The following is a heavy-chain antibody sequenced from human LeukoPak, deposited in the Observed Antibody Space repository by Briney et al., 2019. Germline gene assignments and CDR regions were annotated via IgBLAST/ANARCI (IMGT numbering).Heavy chain of an antibody. CDR1: GFTFSSYS. Sequence: GGSLRLSCAASGFTFSSYSMNWVRQAPGKGLEWVSVIYSGGSTYYADSVKGRFTISRDNSKNTLYLQMNSLRAEETAVYYCARETRYYYDSSGYYYVDYWGQGTLVTVSS. CDR2: IYSGGST. CDR3: ARETRYYYDSSGYYYVDY. D-gene: IGHD3-22*01. J-gene: IGHJ4*02. V-gene: IGHV3-53*01.